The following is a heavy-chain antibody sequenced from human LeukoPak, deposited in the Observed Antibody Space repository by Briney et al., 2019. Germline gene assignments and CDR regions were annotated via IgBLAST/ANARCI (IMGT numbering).Heavy chain of an antibody. D-gene: IGHD2-2*01. Sequence: PGGSLRLSCSASGFTFSSYAMNWVRQAPGKGLEYVSAITSNGGSTYYADSVKGRFTISRDNSKNTLYLQMSSLRAEDTAVYYCVKGRCSGSSCYGGDYWGQGTLVTVSS. CDR1: GFTFSSYA. J-gene: IGHJ4*02. CDR3: VKGRCSGSSCYGGDY. V-gene: IGHV3-64D*06. CDR2: ITSNGGST.